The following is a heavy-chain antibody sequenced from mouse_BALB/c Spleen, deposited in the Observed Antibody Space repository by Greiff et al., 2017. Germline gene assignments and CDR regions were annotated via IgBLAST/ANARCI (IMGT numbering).Heavy chain of an antibody. D-gene: IGHD1-1*01. V-gene: IGHV1-26*01. Sequence: EVQLQQSGPELVKPGASVKISCKASGYSFTGYYMHWVKQSHVKSLEWIGRINPYNGATSYNQNFKDKASLTVDKSSSTAYMELHSLTSEDSAVYYCARDYYGSRYFDYWGQGTTHTVSS. CDR3: ARDYYGSRYFDY. CDR2: INPYNGAT. J-gene: IGHJ2*01. CDR1: GYSFTGYY.